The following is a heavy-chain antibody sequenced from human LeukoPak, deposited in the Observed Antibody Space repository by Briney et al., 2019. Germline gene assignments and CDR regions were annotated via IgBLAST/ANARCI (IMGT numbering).Heavy chain of an antibody. CDR3: ARLPVPIVVVPAAPH. Sequence: PSETLSLTCTVSGGSISSGGYYWSWIRQPPGKGLEWIGYIYHSGSTYYNPSLKSRVTISVDRSKNQFSLKLSSVTAADTAVYYCARLPVPIVVVPAAPHWGQGTLVTVSS. CDR2: IYHSGST. CDR1: GGSISSGGYY. J-gene: IGHJ4*02. V-gene: IGHV4-30-2*01. D-gene: IGHD2-2*01.